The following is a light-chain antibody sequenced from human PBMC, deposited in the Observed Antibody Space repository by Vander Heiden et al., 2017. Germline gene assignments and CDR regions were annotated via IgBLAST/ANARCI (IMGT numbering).Light chain of an antibody. J-gene: IGKJ4*01. CDR2: GAS. CDR1: QSVSSN. CDR3: QQYNNWPPRT. V-gene: IGKV3D-15*01. Sequence: IVMTQSPATLSVSPGERATLSCRASQSVSSNLAGYQQKPGQAPRLLIYGASNRATGIPARFSGSGSGTEFTLTISSLQSEDFAVYYCQQYNNWPPRTFGGGTKVEIK.